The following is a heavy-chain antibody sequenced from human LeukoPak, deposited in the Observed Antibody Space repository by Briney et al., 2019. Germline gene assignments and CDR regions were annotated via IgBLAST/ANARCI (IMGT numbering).Heavy chain of an antibody. D-gene: IGHD2-2*01. CDR1: GGSISSGDYY. Sequence: SQTLSLTCTVSGGSISSGDYYWSWIRQPPGKGLEWIGYIYYSGSTYYNPSLKSRVTISVDTSKNQFPLKLSSVTAADTAVYYCARDLAVVPAATRYSYFDYWGQGTLVTVSS. J-gene: IGHJ4*02. V-gene: IGHV4-30-4*01. CDR2: IYYSGST. CDR3: ARDLAVVPAATRYSYFDY.